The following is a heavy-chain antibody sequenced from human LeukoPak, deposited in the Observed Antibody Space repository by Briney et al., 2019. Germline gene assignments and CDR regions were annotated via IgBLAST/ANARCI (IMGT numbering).Heavy chain of an antibody. J-gene: IGHJ4*02. CDR1: GGSFSGYY. CDR2: ISHSGST. Sequence: SETLSLTCAVYGGSFSGYYWSWIRQPPGKGLEWIGEISHSGSTNYNPSLKSRVTISVDTSKNQFSLKLSSVTAADTAVYYCARSLSEGPSYYFDYWGQGTLVTVSS. D-gene: IGHD2-2*01. CDR3: ARSLSEGPSYYFDY. V-gene: IGHV4-34*01.